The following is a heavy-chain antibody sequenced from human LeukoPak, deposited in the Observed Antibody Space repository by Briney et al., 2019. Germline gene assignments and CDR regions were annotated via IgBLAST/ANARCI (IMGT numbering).Heavy chain of an antibody. Sequence: GGSLRLSCVASGFTFRNYWMHWVRQAPGKGLVWVSRINEDGSIISYADSVKGRFTISRDNAKNTLFLQMNSLTAEDTAVYYCVRDLVIVDTPGDDFDYWGQGSLVAVSS. J-gene: IGHJ4*02. D-gene: IGHD2/OR15-2a*01. CDR1: GFTFRNYW. CDR3: VRDLVIVDTPGDDFDY. CDR2: INEDGSII. V-gene: IGHV3-74*01.